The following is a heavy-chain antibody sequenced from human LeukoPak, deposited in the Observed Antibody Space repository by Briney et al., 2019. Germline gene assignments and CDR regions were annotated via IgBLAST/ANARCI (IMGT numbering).Heavy chain of an antibody. Sequence: ASVKVSCKTSGYTFTAYYIHWVRQAPGQGLEWMGWINPNSGGTNYAQKFQGRVTMTRDTSISTAYMELSRLRSDDTAVYYCARYAVAATSFDYWGQGTLVTVSS. CDR3: ARYAVAATSFDY. CDR2: INPNSGGT. D-gene: IGHD2-15*01. V-gene: IGHV1-2*02. J-gene: IGHJ4*02. CDR1: GYTFTAYY.